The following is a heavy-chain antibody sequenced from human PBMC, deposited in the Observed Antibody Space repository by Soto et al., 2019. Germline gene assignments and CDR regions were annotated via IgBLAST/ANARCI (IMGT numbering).Heavy chain of an antibody. CDR1: GFTFSSYA. CDR3: AKDLEGIAARPVAFDY. J-gene: IGHJ4*02. D-gene: IGHD6-6*01. V-gene: IGHV3-23*01. CDR2: ISGSGGST. Sequence: GGSLRLSCAASGFTFSSYAMSWVRQAPGKGLEWVSAISGSGGSTYYADSVKGRFTISRDNSKNTLYLQMNSLRAEDTAVYYCAKDLEGIAARPVAFDYWGQGTLVTVSS.